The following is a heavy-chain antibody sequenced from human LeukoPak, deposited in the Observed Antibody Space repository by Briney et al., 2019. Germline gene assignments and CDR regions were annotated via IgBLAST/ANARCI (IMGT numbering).Heavy chain of an antibody. CDR3: ARAMPAAIRPWFDP. J-gene: IGHJ5*02. V-gene: IGHV1-18*01. D-gene: IGHD2-2*02. CDR1: GYTFTTYG. Sequence: ASVKVSCKASGYTFTTYGIAWVRRAPGQGLEWMGWISAYNGHTNYAQKLQGRVTMTTDTSTSTAYMELRSLRSDDTAVYYCARAMPAAIRPWFDPWGQGTLVTVSS. CDR2: ISAYNGHT.